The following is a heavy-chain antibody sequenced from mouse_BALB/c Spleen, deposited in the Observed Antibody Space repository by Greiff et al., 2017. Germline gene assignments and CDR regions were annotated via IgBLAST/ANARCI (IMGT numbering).Heavy chain of an antibody. J-gene: IGHJ4*01. CDR3: TRDDAMDY. CDR1: GFTFSSYT. V-gene: IGHV5-6-4*01. Sequence: EVKVVESGGGLVKPGGSLKLSCAASGFTFSSYTMSWVRQTPEKRLEWVATISSGGSYTYYPDSVKGRFTISRDNAKNTLYLQMSSLKSEDTAMYYCTRDDAMDYWGQGTSVTVSS. CDR2: ISSGGSYT.